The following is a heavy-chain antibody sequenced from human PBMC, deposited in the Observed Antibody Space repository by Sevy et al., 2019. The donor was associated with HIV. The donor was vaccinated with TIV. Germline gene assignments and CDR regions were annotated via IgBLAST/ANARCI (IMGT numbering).Heavy chain of an antibody. CDR3: AKDGSRIWNRHNWFDS. Sequence: GGSLRLSCAASGFTFDDYALSWVRQAPGMGLEWVSSIRGTGETYYTDSVKVRFTVSRDNSKTTMFLQMIGLRAEDTAVYYCAKDGSRIWNRHNWFDSWGQGTLVTVSS. CDR2: IRGTGET. CDR1: GFTFDDYA. V-gene: IGHV3-23*01. D-gene: IGHD3-3*01. J-gene: IGHJ5*01.